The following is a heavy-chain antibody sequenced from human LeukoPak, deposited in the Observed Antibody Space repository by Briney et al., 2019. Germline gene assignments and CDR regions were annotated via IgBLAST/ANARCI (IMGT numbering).Heavy chain of an antibody. D-gene: IGHD5-18*01. Sequence: TGGSLRLSCAASGFTFSSYWVQWVRQAPGKGLVWISRINSDGSSLSYADSVKGRFTISRDNAKNTVYLQMNSLRAEDTAVYYCARGGDSYGFDYWGQGTLVTVSS. CDR3: ARGGDSYGFDY. CDR2: INSDGSSL. V-gene: IGHV3-74*01. J-gene: IGHJ4*02. CDR1: GFTFSSYW.